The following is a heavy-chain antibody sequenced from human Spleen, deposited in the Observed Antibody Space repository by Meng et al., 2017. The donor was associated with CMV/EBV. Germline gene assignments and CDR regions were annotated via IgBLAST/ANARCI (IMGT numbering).Heavy chain of an antibody. CDR3: AKDVGYSGNDGFAYYYGMDV. J-gene: IGHJ6*02. Sequence: GESLKISCAASGFTVSSNYMSWVRQAPGKGLEWVSVISWNGGYTYYGDSVRGRFTISRDNSKKSLYLQMNSLRTEDTALYFCAKDVGYSGNDGFAYYYGMDVWGQGTTVTVSS. CDR1: GFTVSSNY. D-gene: IGHD5-12*01. V-gene: IGHV3-43D*03. CDR2: ISWNGGYT.